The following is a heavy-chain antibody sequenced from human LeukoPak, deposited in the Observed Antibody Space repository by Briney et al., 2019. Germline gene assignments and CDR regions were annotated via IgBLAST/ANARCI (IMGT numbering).Heavy chain of an antibody. CDR2: IYYSGTT. V-gene: IGHV4-59*08. CDR1: GGSINNYY. Sequence: PSETLSLTCAISGGSINNYYWSWIRQPPGKGLEWIGYIYYSGTTNYNPSLKSRVTISVGTSKNQFSLKLSSVTAADTAVYYCARHSSSWRYYFDYWGQGTLVTVSS. J-gene: IGHJ4*02. D-gene: IGHD6-13*01. CDR3: ARHSSSWRYYFDY.